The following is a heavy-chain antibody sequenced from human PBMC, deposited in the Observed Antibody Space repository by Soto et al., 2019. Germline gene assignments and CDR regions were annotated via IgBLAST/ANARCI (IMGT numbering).Heavy chain of an antibody. J-gene: IGHJ5*02. CDR2: INPNSGGT. CDR3: AREKYYYDSSGYSGWFHP. V-gene: IGHV1-2*02. Sequence: ASVKVSCKAAGYTFTGYYMHWVRQAPGQGLEWMGWINPNSGGTNYAQKFQGRVTMTRDTSISTAYMELSRLRSDDTAVYYCAREKYYYDSSGYSGWFHPWRQGTLVTVS. CDR1: GYTFTGYY. D-gene: IGHD3-22*01.